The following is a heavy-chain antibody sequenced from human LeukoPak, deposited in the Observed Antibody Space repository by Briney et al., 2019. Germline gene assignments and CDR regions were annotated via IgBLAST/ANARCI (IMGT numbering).Heavy chain of an antibody. D-gene: IGHD6-19*01. Sequence: GGSLRLSCGASGFSFSDYAMHWARQAPARGLEWVAVITYDGTNKHYADAVKGLFTISRDNSKNTLYLQMNSLRAEDTAVYYCARDKQWLYCFDQWGQGTPVTVSS. CDR1: GFSFSDYA. CDR3: ARDKQWLYCFDQ. V-gene: IGHV3-30-3*01. J-gene: IGHJ4*02. CDR2: ITYDGTNK.